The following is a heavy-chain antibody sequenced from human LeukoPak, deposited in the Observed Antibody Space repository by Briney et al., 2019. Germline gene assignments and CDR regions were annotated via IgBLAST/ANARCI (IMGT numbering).Heavy chain of an antibody. CDR2: TYYRSKWYN. J-gene: IGHJ4*02. Sequence: SQTLSLTCAISGDSVSSNSAAWNWIRQSPSRGLEWLGRTYYRSKWYNDYAVSVKSRITINPDTSKNQFSLQLNSVTPEDTAVYYCARAGTIFGVVRVGWGFDYWGQGTLVTVSS. V-gene: IGHV6-1*01. D-gene: IGHD3-3*01. CDR1: GDSVSSNSAA. CDR3: ARAGTIFGVVRVGWGFDY.